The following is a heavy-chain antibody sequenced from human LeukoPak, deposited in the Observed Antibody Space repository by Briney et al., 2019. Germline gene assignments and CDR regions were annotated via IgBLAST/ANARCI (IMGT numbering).Heavy chain of an antibody. CDR3: GRGHWGLDY. D-gene: IGHD7-27*01. Sequence: GGSLRLSCAASGFIFSNYAIHWVRQAPGKGLEWVAAVSYDGNLQHYADAVKGRFTVSRDNSKNTLYLQMNSLRGDDTAVYYCGRGHWGLDYWGQGALVTVSS. CDR1: GFIFSNYA. CDR2: VSYDGNLQ. J-gene: IGHJ4*02. V-gene: IGHV3-30*03.